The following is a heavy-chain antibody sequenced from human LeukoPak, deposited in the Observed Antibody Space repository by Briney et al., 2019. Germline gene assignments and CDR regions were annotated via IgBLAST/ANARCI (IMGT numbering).Heavy chain of an antibody. D-gene: IGHD3-3*01. J-gene: IGHJ6*02. CDR2: ISGSGGST. Sequence: PGGSLRLSCAASGFTFSSYAMSWVRQAPGKGLEWVSAISGSGGSTYYADSVKGRFTISRDNSKNTLYLQMNSLRAEDTAVYYCATFGDFGVVIGYYYYGMDVWGQGTTVTVSS. V-gene: IGHV3-23*01. CDR3: ATFGDFGVVIGYYYYGMDV. CDR1: GFTFSSYA.